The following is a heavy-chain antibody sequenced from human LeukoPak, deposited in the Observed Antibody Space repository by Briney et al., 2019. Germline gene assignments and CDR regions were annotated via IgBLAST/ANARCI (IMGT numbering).Heavy chain of an antibody. CDR3: STSRGTSYYFDY. CDR1: GGSISSRSYY. Sequence: SETLSLTCTVSGGSISSRSYYCGWIRQPPGKGLEWIGTIYYSGSTYYSPSLKSRVTISVDTSNNQFSLKLSPVTAADTALYYCSTSRGTSYYFDYWGLGTLVTVSS. J-gene: IGHJ4*02. CDR2: IYYSGST. D-gene: IGHD1-26*01. V-gene: IGHV4-39*01.